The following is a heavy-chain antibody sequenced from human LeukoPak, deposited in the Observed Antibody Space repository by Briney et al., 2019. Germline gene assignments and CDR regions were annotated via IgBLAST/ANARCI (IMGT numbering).Heavy chain of an antibody. D-gene: IGHD6-19*01. V-gene: IGHV3-33*01. Sequence: PGGSLRLSCAASGFTFSSYGMHRVRQAPGKGLEWVAVIWYDGSNKYYADSVKGRFTISRDNSKNTLYLQMNSLRAEDTAVYYCARGEQWLLNNFDYWGQGTLVTVSS. J-gene: IGHJ4*02. CDR1: GFTFSSYG. CDR3: ARGEQWLLNNFDY. CDR2: IWYDGSNK.